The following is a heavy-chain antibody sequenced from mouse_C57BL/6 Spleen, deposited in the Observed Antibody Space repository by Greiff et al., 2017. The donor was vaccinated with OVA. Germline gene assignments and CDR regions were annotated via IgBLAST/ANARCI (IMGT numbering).Heavy chain of an antibody. CDR3: ARDGYSGYYYAMDY. J-gene: IGHJ4*01. D-gene: IGHD2-3*01. CDR1: GYTFTDYY. V-gene: IGHV1-26*01. CDR2: INPNNGGT. Sequence: VQLQQSGPELVKPGASVKISCKASGYTFTDYYMNWVKQSHGKSLEWIGDINPNNGGTSYNQKVKGKATLTVDKSSSTAYMELRSLTSEDSAVYYCARDGYSGYYYAMDYWGQGTSVTVSS.